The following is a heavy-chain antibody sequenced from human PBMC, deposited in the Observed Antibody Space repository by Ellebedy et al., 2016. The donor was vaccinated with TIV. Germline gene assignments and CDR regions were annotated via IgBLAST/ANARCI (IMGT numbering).Heavy chain of an antibody. Sequence: SGPTLVKPTQTLTLTCAFSGFSLTTSGMCVSWIRQPPGKALEWLALIGWDDDDYCSTTLKTRLTISKDTSKNQVVLTMTNMDPADTATYYCARSAGGNFYFDFWGQGTLVTVSS. J-gene: IGHJ4*02. V-gene: IGHV2-70*01. CDR2: IGWDDDD. CDR3: ARSAGGNFYFDF. D-gene: IGHD4-23*01. CDR1: GFSLTTSGMC.